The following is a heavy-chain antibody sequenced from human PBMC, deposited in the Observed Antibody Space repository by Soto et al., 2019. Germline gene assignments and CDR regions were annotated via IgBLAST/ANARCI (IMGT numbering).Heavy chain of an antibody. D-gene: IGHD3-10*01. J-gene: IGHJ4*02. V-gene: IGHV3-23*01. CDR1: GFAFSFYS. CDR3: AKDRGGFTNGWEFFDS. Sequence: EVVLLESGGGLVQPGGSLRLSCEVSGFAFSFYSMSWVRQAPGKGLEWVASISGNGGTTYYAASGKGRFTFSRDNSKKTLYLQMNNLRGEDTAVYYCAKDRGGFTNGWEFFDSWGQGTLVTVSS. CDR2: ISGNGGTT.